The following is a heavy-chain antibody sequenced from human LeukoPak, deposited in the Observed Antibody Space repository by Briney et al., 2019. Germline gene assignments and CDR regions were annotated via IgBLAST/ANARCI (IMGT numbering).Heavy chain of an antibody. J-gene: IGHJ5*02. CDR3: ARSYYESSGYYYGGDSFDP. Sequence: ASVKLSCKASGYTSTSYDINWVRQATGQGLEWTGWMNSNSGNTGYAQKFQGRVTMTRNTSISTAYMELSSLRSEDTAVYYCARSYYESSGYYYGGDSFDPWGQGTLDTVSS. D-gene: IGHD3-22*01. CDR2: MNSNSGNT. V-gene: IGHV1-8*01. CDR1: GYTSTSYD.